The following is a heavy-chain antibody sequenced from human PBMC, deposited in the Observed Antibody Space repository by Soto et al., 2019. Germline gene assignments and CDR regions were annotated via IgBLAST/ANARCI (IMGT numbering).Heavy chain of an antibody. CDR2: IIPIFGTA. D-gene: IGHD2-15*01. CDR1: GGTFSSDA. CDR3: GLVVVAATPGVYYYYGMDV. V-gene: IGHV1-69*06. Sequence: ASVKVSCKASGGTFSSDAISGVRQAPGQGLEWMGGIIPIFGTANYAQKFQGRVTITADKSTSTAYMELSSLRSEDTAVYYCGLVVVAATPGVYYYYGMDVWGQGTTVTVSS. J-gene: IGHJ6*02.